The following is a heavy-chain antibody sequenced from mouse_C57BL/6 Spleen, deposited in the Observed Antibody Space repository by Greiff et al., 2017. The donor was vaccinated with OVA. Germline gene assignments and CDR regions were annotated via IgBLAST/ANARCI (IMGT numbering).Heavy chain of an antibody. J-gene: IGHJ3*01. CDR1: GCTFSDYG. CDR3: SRLRWDSYEAY. CDR2: ISSGSSTI. V-gene: IGHV5-17*01. Sequence: EVKLVESGGGLVKPGGSLKVSCAASGCTFSDYGMHWVRQAPEKGLEWVAYISSGSSTIYYADTVKGRITISRDNAKNTLFLQMTSLRSKDTAMYYCSRLRWDSYEAYWGRGTLVSVSA. D-gene: IGHD1-1*01.